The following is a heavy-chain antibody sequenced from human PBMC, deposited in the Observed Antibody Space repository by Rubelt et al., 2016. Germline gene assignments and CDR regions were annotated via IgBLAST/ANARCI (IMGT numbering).Heavy chain of an antibody. D-gene: IGHD1-1*01. J-gene: IGHJ5*02. CDR3: ARGVGTAFDP. CDR2: INPNSGGT. V-gene: IGHV1-2*02. Sequence: QVQLVQSGSELKKPGASVKVSCKASGYTFTSYAMNWVRQAPGQGLEWMGWINPNSGGTNYAQKFQGRVTMTRDTSISTAYMELSRLGSDDTAVYYCARGVGTAFDPWGQGTLVTVSS. CDR1: GYTFTSYA.